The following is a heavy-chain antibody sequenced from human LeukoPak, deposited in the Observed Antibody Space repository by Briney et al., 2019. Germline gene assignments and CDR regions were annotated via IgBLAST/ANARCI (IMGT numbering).Heavy chain of an antibody. CDR1: GFTFSSYG. J-gene: IGHJ6*02. CDR2: IWYDGSNT. CDR3: ARSGIGLYAMDV. V-gene: IGHV3-33*01. Sequence: GRSLRLSCAASGFTFSSYGMHWVRQAPGKGLEWVAVIWYDGSNTYYADSVKGRFTISRDNSKNTLYLQMNSLRAEDTAVYYCARSGIGLYAMDVWGQGTTVTVSS. D-gene: IGHD1-14*01.